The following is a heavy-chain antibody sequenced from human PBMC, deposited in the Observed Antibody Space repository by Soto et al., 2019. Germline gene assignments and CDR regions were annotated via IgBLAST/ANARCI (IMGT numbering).Heavy chain of an antibody. V-gene: IGHV3-15*01. CDR2: IKSKTDDGTT. CDR1: GFTFTNTW. D-gene: IGHD4-17*01. CDR3: TTSRGPYGAEYFQH. Sequence: GGSLRLSCVASGFTFTNTWMSWVRQAPGKGLEWVGRIKSKTDDGTTNYAAPVKGRFTISRDDSKNTLYLEVNSLKTEDTAVYYCTTSRGPYGAEYFQHWGPGTLVTVSS. J-gene: IGHJ1*01.